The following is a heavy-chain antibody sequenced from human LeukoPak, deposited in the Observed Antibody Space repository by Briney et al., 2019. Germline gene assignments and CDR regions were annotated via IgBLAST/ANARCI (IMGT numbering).Heavy chain of an antibody. CDR3: ARDERLASDFWSGSPILGWFDP. J-gene: IGHJ5*01. CDR2: ISSTGSYI. V-gene: IGHV3-21*06. Sequence: GGSLRLACAASGFTFTNYNMNWVRQAPGKGLEWVSSISSTGSYIYYADSIKGRFTISRDNAKNSLYLEMNSLRAEDTAVYYCARDERLASDFWSGSPILGWFDPWGPGTLVTVSS. D-gene: IGHD3-3*01. CDR1: GFTFTNYN.